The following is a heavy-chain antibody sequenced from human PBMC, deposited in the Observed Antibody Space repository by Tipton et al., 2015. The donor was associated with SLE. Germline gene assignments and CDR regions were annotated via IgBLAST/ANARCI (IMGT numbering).Heavy chain of an antibody. CDR1: GGSISSGGYY. Sequence: LSLTCTVSGGSISSGGYYWGWIRQHPGEGLGGVGDPYYSGCTYYNPSLKSRVTISVNTSKNQFSLKLSSVTAADTAVYYCAREVGVGAYYFDYWGQGTLVTVSS. V-gene: IGHV4-31*03. J-gene: IGHJ4*02. CDR2: PYYSGCT. D-gene: IGHD3-10*01. CDR3: AREVGVGAYYFDY.